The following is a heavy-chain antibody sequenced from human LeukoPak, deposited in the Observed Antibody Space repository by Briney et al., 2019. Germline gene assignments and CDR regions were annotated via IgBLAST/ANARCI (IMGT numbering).Heavy chain of an antibody. Sequence: QTGGSLRLSCAASGFTFSSYSMNWVRQAPGKGLEWVSSIITTTSKIYYADSVKGRFTISRDNAKNSLYLQMNSLRAEDTAVYYCARAPDFHYGGWFDPWGQGTLVTVSS. CDR3: ARAPDFHYGGWFDP. D-gene: IGHD4-23*01. CDR2: IITTTSKI. J-gene: IGHJ5*02. V-gene: IGHV3-48*04. CDR1: GFTFSSYS.